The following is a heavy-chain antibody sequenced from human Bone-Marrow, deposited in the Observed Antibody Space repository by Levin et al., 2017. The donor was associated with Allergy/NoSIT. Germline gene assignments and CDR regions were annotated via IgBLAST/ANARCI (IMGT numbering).Heavy chain of an antibody. Sequence: GESLKISCAASGFTFSSYSMNWVRQAPGKGLEWVSYISSSSSTIYYADSVKGRFTISRDNAKNSLYLQMNSLRDEDTAVYYCAREGRYCSSTSCYHYYYYGMDVWGQGTTVTVSS. CDR2: ISSSSSTI. V-gene: IGHV3-48*02. J-gene: IGHJ6*02. D-gene: IGHD2-2*01. CDR3: AREGRYCSSTSCYHYYYYGMDV. CDR1: GFTFSSYS.